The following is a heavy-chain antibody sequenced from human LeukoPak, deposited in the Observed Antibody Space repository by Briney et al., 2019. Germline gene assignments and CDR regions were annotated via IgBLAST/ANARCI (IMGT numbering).Heavy chain of an antibody. CDR3: ARDPTYNWNAVPLDTVYFP. CDR2: ISSSSSYI. D-gene: IGHD1-20*01. Sequence: GGSLRLSCAASGFTFSSYSMNWVRQAPGEGLEWVSSISSSSSYIYYADSVKGRFTIARDNAKNSLYLQMNSLRAKDTAVYYCARDPTYNWNAVPLDTVYFPWGQGTLVTVSS. J-gene: IGHJ5*02. CDR1: GFTFSSYS. V-gene: IGHV3-21*01.